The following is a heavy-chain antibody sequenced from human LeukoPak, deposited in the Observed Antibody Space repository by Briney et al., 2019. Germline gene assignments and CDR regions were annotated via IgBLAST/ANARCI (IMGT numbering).Heavy chain of an antibody. CDR2: IIPIFNTP. J-gene: IGHJ4*02. Sequence: SVKVSCKASGGTFSNYVAAWVRQAPGQGLEWMGDIIPIFNTPNYAQKFQGRVTITTDESTNTAYMELSSLRSEDTAVYYRARASRRPSPGVVVSQTLDYWGQGTLVTVSS. CDR3: ARASRRPSPGVVVSQTLDY. D-gene: IGHD2-15*01. V-gene: IGHV1-69*05. CDR1: GGTFSNYV.